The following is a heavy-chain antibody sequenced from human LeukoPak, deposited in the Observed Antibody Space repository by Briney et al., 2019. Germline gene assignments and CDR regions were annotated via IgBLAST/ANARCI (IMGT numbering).Heavy chain of an antibody. J-gene: IGHJ1*01. CDR1: GFTFSSYW. V-gene: IGHV3-7*01. CDR2: IKQDGSEK. Sequence: GGSQRLSCAASGFTFSSYWMSWVRQAPGKGLEWVANIKQDGSEKYYVDSVKGRFTISRDNAKNSLYLQMNSLRAKDTAVYYCAQFMYSSGWFAEYFQHWGQGTLVTVSS. D-gene: IGHD6-19*01. CDR3: AQFMYSSGWFAEYFQH.